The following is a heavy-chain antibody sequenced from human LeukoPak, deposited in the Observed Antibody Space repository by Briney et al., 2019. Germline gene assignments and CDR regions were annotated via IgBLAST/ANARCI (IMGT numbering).Heavy chain of an antibody. CDR3: ASGKKYSSGWYIPSYYFDY. CDR2: IYYSGST. V-gene: IGHV4-39*01. J-gene: IGHJ4*02. D-gene: IGHD6-19*01. Sequence: SETLSLTCTVSGGSISSSSYYWGWIRQPPGKGLEWIGSIYYSGSTYYNPSLKSRVTISVDTSKNQFSLKLSSVTAADTAVYYCASGKKYSSGWYIPSYYFDYWGQGTLVTVSS. CDR1: GGSISSSSYY.